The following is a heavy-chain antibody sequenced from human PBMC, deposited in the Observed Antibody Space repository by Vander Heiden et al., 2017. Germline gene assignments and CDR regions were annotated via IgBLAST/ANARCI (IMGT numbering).Heavy chain of an antibody. CDR2: TYYRSRWYS. CDR3: TGRRRGVYSSPSGAGAFDV. CDR1: GDSVPSNRAV. J-gene: IGHJ3*01. Sequence: QVQLQQSGPGLVKPSQTLSLTCTISGDSVPSNRAVWNWIRQSPSRGLEWLGRTYYRSRWYSDYAESVKGRITIKSDTSMNLFSLQLNSVTPEDAAIYYCTGRRRGVYSSPSGAGAFDVWGQGTLVTVSS. V-gene: IGHV6-1*01. D-gene: IGHD6-19*01.